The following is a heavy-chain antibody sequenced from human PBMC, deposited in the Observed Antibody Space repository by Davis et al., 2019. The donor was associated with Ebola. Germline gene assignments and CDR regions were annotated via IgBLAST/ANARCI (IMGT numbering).Heavy chain of an antibody. V-gene: IGHV3-33*08. CDR2: IWDDGSNK. CDR1: GFTFSTYG. D-gene: IGHD6-19*01. CDR3: ATTPQYSSGQNKPFDY. Sequence: GESLKISCAASGFTFSTYGIHWVRQAPGKGLQWVAVIWDDGSNKCYADSVKGRFTISRDNSKNTLYLQMNSLRAEDTAVYYCATTPQYSSGQNKPFDYWGQGTLVTVSS. J-gene: IGHJ4*02.